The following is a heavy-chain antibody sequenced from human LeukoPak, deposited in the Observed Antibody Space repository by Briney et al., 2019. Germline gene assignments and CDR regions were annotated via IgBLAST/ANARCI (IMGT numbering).Heavy chain of an antibody. CDR1: GFTFSSYA. V-gene: IGHV3-23*01. D-gene: IGHD4-17*01. CDR3: ARAEDDYGDDGRSDY. J-gene: IGHJ4*02. Sequence: GGSLRLSCAASGFTFSSYAMSWVRQAPGKGLEWVSAISGSGVSTYYADSVKGRFTISRDNAKNSLYPQMNSLRAEDTAVYYCARAEDDYGDDGRSDYWGQGTLVTVSS. CDR2: ISGSGVST.